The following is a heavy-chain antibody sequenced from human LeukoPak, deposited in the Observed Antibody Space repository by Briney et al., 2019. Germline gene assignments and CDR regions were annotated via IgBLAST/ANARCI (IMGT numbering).Heavy chain of an antibody. Sequence: ASVKVSCKASGYTFTSYGISWVRQAPGQGLEWMGWISAYNGNTNYAQKFQGRVTMTRDTSISTAYMELSRLRSDDTAVYYCARGARGGFGELLIEWGQGTLVTVSS. CDR3: ARGARGGFGELLIE. V-gene: IGHV1-18*01. CDR2: ISAYNGNT. CDR1: GYTFTSYG. J-gene: IGHJ4*02. D-gene: IGHD3-10*01.